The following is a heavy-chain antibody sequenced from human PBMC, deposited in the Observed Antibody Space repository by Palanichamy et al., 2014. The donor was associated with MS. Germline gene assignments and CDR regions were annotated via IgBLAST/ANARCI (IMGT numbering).Heavy chain of an antibody. CDR1: GFTFSNDD. Sequence: EVQLLESGGGLVQPGGSLKLSCVGSGFTFSNDDMSWVRQAPGKGLEWVSAVGDSGGGTYSDSVKGRFTISRDNSKNTLYLQMNSLRADDTAVYYCAKAGVPYWYFDLWGRGTLVTVSS. J-gene: IGHJ2*01. V-gene: IGHV3-23*01. D-gene: IGHD2-8*01. CDR3: AKAGVPYWYFDL. CDR2: VGDSGGGT.